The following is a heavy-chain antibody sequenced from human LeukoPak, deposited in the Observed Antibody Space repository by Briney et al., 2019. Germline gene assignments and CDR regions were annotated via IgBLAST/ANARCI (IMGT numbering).Heavy chain of an antibody. D-gene: IGHD1-26*01. CDR3: AREDAGGTYSFDY. CDR2: IYTSGIT. V-gene: IGHV3-66*01. J-gene: IGHJ4*02. Sequence: GGSLRLSCAVSGLTVSSNFMSWVRQAPGKGPEWVSVIYTSGITYYADSVRGRFTISRDNSKNTLYLQMDSLTAEDTAVYYCAREDAGGTYSFDYWGQGILVTVSS. CDR1: GLTVSSNF.